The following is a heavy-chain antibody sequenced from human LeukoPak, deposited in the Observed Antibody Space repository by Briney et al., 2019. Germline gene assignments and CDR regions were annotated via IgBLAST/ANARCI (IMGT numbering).Heavy chain of an antibody. J-gene: IGHJ4*02. V-gene: IGHV3-30*18. CDR2: ISNDGTNK. D-gene: IGHD2-2*01. CDR3: AKGCSGSTTCYLIDY. Sequence: PGGSLRLSCAASGFTFSSHSMHWVRQAPGKGLEWVAVISNDGTNKNYVDSVKGRFTISRDNSKNTLYLQMNSLRTEDTAVYYCAKGCSGSTTCYLIDYWGQGTLVTVSS. CDR1: GFTFSSHS.